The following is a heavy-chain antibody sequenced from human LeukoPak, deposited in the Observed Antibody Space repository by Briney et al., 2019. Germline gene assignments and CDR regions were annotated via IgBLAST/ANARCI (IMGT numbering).Heavy chain of an antibody. V-gene: IGHV3-48*01. Sequence: GGSLRLSCTASGFTFSIYHMNWVRQAPGKGLEWVSYISTSSSTIYYADSVKGRFTISRDNAKNSLFLQMNSLRAEDTAMYYCARDRGHYFDYWGQGTLVTVSS. CDR3: ARDRGHYFDY. CDR2: ISTSSSTI. J-gene: IGHJ4*02. CDR1: GFTFSIYH.